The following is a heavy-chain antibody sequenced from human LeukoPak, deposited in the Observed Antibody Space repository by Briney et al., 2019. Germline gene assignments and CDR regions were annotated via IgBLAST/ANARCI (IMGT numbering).Heavy chain of an antibody. CDR3: TRDPHALDF. CDR2: IRRDGSRI. J-gene: IGHJ4*02. V-gene: IGHV3-48*01. D-gene: IGHD2/OR15-2a*01. CDR1: GFSFSSYS. Sequence: GGSLRLSCAASGFSFSSYSMNWVRQAPGKGLEWISYIRRDGSRIYYADSVGGRFTISRDNAKNSLYLQMDSLRVEDTAVYYCTRDPHALDFWGQGTLVTVSS.